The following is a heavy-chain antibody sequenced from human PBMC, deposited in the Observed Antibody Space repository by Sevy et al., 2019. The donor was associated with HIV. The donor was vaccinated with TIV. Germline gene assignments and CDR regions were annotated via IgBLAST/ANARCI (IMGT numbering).Heavy chain of an antibody. CDR2: IKQDGSER. J-gene: IGHJ4*02. Sequence: GGSLRLSCAASGFTFSTYWVSWVRQAPGKGLEWVANIKQDGSERYYVDSVKGRFTISRDNAKNSLYLQMNSLRAEDTAVYYCARYYYDSSGYYLFDYWGQGTLVTVSS. V-gene: IGHV3-7*01. CDR3: ARYYYDSSGYYLFDY. D-gene: IGHD3-22*01. CDR1: GFTFSTYW.